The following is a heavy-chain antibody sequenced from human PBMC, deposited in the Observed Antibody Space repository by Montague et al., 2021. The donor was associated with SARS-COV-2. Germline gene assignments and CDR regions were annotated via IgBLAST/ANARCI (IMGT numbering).Heavy chain of an antibody. Sequence: SETLSLTCTVAGGSVSRSYWNWIRQSPGKGLEWIGNIYYYGSVNYNPSLKSRLSISLDTSKNQLSLTLTSVTAADTATYYCARQITMVREPFDSWGQGTLVTVSS. V-gene: IGHV4-59*08. J-gene: IGHJ4*02. CDR2: IYYYGSV. CDR1: GGSVSRSY. CDR3: ARQITMVREPFDS. D-gene: IGHD3-10*01.